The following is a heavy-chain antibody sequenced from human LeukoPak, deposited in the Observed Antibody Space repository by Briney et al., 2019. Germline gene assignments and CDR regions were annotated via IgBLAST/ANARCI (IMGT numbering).Heavy chain of an antibody. CDR1: GYTFTSYY. CDR3: AVSTVPTALYYYYYYMDV. D-gene: IGHD4-11*01. V-gene: IGHV1-46*01. J-gene: IGHJ6*03. CDR2: INPSGGST. Sequence: ASVKVSCKASGYTFTSYYMHWVRQAPGQGLEWMGIINPSGGSTSYAQKFQGRVTMTRDTSTSTVYVELSSLRSEDTAVYYCAVSTVPTALYYYYYYMDVWGKGTTVTVSS.